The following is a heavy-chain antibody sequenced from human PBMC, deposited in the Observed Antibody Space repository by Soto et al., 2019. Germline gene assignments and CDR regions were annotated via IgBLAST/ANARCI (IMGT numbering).Heavy chain of an antibody. V-gene: IGHV1-18*01. Sequence: ASVKVSCKTSGYTFTSYGLSWVRQAPGQGLEWMGWINGYTGNTNYAQKFQGRVTMTTDTSTNTAYLDLWTLISDDTAVYYCARSWVTGKGVMDVWGQGTTVTVSS. CDR1: GYTFTSYG. J-gene: IGHJ6*02. CDR2: INGYTGNT. D-gene: IGHD3-16*01. CDR3: ARSWVTGKGVMDV.